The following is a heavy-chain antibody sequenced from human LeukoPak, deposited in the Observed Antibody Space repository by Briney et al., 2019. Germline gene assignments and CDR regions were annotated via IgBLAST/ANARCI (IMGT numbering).Heavy chain of an antibody. J-gene: IGHJ4*02. D-gene: IGHD2-8*01. V-gene: IGHV4-59*11. Sequence: SETLSLTCTVSADSISSHYWSWIRQPPGKGLEWIGFGHYSGNTNYNPSLKSRVTMSVDTSKNQFSLKLRSVTAADTAVYYCARERPFATNGYYIDYFDYWGQGTLVTVSS. CDR3: ARERPFATNGYYIDYFDY. CDR1: ADSISSHY. CDR2: GHYSGNT.